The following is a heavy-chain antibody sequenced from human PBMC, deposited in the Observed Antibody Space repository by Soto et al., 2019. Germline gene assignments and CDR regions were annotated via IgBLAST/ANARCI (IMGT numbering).Heavy chain of an antibody. V-gene: IGHV3-74*01. CDR2: NNSDGSRT. D-gene: IGHD1-26*01. CDR3: ARGDIEYVGNSPSIVHRE. CDR1: GFTFSSYW. Sequence: EVHLVESGGGLVQPGVSLRLSCAASGFTFSSYWRHWVRQAPGRGLVWVSRNNSDGSRTTYADSVKGRFTVSRDIAKNKLYLTINRLRIEDTDVYYCARGDIEYVGNSPSIVHRERGQGATVTVSS. J-gene: IGHJ6*02.